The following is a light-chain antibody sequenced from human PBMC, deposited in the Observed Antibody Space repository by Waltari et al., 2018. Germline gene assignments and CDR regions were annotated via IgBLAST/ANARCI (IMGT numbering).Light chain of an antibody. Sequence: EIVLTQSPVTLDMSPGERATLSCRASQSIGNYLAWYQHKPGQAPRLLIYDASNRATGIPDRFSGSGSGTDFTLTINSLEPEDFTVYYCQQRSDWPFLTFGGGTKVEIK. CDR2: DAS. CDR1: QSIGNY. CDR3: QQRSDWPFLT. J-gene: IGKJ4*01. V-gene: IGKV3-11*01.